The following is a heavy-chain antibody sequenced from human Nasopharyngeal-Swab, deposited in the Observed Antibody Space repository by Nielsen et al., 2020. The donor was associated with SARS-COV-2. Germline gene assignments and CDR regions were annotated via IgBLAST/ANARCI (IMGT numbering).Heavy chain of an antibody. V-gene: IGHV3-74*01. CDR3: ASAVKAHTSGLDV. Sequence: GGSLRLPCAASGFTFSNYWIHWVRQAPGKGLVWVSRIHSDGTNTNYADSVKGRFTISRDNAKNTLYLQMNSLRAEDTAVYYCASAVKAHTSGLDVWGQGTTVTVSS. CDR2: IHSDGTNT. J-gene: IGHJ6*02. CDR1: GFTFSNYW.